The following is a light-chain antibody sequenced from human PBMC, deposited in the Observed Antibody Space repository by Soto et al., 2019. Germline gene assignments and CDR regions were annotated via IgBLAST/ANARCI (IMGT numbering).Light chain of an antibody. CDR3: QQSDSTPYT. V-gene: IGKV1-39*01. CDR2: DAS. J-gene: IGKJ2*01. Sequence: IQMTQSPSSLSASVGDRVTITCRASQTISTYLNWYQQKPGKAPRLLIYDASSLLSGAPSRFSGSGSGTDFTLTIASLQPEDFSTYYCQQSDSTPYTFGQGTKVDIK. CDR1: QTISTY.